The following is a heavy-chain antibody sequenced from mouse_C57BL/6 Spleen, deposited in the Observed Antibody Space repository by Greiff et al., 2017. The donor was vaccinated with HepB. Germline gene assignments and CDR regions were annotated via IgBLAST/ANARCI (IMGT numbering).Heavy chain of an antibody. V-gene: IGHV10-3*01. CDR2: IRSKSSNYAT. CDR1: GFTFNTYA. CDR3: VRTEGFPAHWYFDV. J-gene: IGHJ1*03. Sequence: EVKVVESGGGLVQPKGSLKLSCAASGFTFNTYAMHWVRQAPGKGLEWVARIRSKSSNYATYYADSVKDRFTISRDDSQSMLYLQMNNLKTEDTAMYYCVRTEGFPAHWYFDVWGTGTTVTVSS.